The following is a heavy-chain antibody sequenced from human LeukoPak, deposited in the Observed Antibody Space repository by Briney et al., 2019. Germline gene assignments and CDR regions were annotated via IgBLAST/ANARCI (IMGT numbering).Heavy chain of an antibody. CDR1: GGSISSGGYY. CDR3: ASGRKYYDSSGYRKYYFDY. CDR2: IYYSGST. V-gene: IGHV4-31*03. Sequence: SQTLSLTCTVSGGSISSGGYYWSWIRQHPGKGLEWIGYIYYSGSTYYNPSLKSRVTISVDTSKNQFSLKLSSVTAADTAVYYCASGRKYYDSSGYRKYYFDYWGQGTLVTVSS. D-gene: IGHD3-22*01. J-gene: IGHJ4*02.